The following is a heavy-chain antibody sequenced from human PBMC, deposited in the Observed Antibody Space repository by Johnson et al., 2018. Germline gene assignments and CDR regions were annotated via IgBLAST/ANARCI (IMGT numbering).Heavy chain of an antibody. CDR1: GFTFMNYG. CDR3: AKINASRYEILTASIDV. CDR2: TSYDGGNK. J-gene: IGHJ6*03. Sequence: QVQLVESGGGVVQPGRSLRLSCAASGFTFMNYGMHWVRQAPGKGLEWVAVTSYDGGNKYYADSVTGRFTVSRDTSKTKRQLQMNRLRPEDPAVYYCAKINASRYEILTASIDVWVKGTTVTVSS. D-gene: IGHD3-9*01. V-gene: IGHV3-30*18.